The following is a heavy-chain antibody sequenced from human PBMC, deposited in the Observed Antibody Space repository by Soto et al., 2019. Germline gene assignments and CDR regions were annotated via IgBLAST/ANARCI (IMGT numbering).Heavy chain of an antibody. CDR2: INPSGGST. CDR1: GYTFTSYY. D-gene: IGHD6-6*01. V-gene: IGHV1-46*01. Sequence: ASVKVSCKASGYTFTSYYMHWVRQAPGQGLEWMGIINPSGGSTSYAQKFQGRVTMTRDTSTSTVYMELSSLRSEDTAVYYCARDRVEYSSSSDYFDYWGQGTLVTVSS. CDR3: ARDRVEYSSSSDYFDY. J-gene: IGHJ4*02.